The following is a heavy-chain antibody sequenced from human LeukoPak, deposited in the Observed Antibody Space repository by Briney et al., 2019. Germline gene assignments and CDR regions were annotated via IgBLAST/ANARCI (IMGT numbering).Heavy chain of an antibody. CDR2: ITPIFGTT. V-gene: IGHV1-69*06. J-gene: IGHJ4*02. Sequence: VASVKVSCKASGGTFSSYAISWVRQAPGQGLEWMGGITPIFGTTNYAQKFQDRVTITADKSTSTAYMELSSLRAEDTAVYYCAKDRGIASRRGVMDWGQGTLVTVSS. D-gene: IGHD6-6*01. CDR1: GGTFSSYA. CDR3: AKDRGIASRRGVMD.